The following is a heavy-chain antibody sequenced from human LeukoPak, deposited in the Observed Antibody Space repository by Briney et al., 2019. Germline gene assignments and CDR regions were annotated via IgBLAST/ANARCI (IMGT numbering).Heavy chain of an antibody. Sequence: PGGSLRLSCAASGFSFSDAWMNWVRQAPGKGLEWVGHIRSKADGGTPDYIAPVKGRFTISRDDSKDTLYLQMNSLRAEDTAVYYCARDLLEQWLSGMDVWGQGTTVTVSS. CDR1: GFSFSDAW. CDR2: IRSKADGGTP. V-gene: IGHV3-15*07. D-gene: IGHD6-19*01. CDR3: ARDLLEQWLSGMDV. J-gene: IGHJ6*02.